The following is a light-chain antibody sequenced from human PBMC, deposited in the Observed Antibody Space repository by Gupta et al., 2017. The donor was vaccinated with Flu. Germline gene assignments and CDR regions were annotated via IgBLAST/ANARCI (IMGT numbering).Light chain of an antibody. CDR3: QHRSNWPLT. CDR2: DAS. CDR1: QSVSSY. V-gene: IGKV3-11*01. Sequence: EIVLTQSPATLSLSPGERATLSCRASQSVSSYLAWYQQKPGQAPRLLIYDASNRATGFPARLSGSGSGTEFTLTISSLEPEDFAVYYCQHRSNWPLTFGGGTKVEIK. J-gene: IGKJ4*01.